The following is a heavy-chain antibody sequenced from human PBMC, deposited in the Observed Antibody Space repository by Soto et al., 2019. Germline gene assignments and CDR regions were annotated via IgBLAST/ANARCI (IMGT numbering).Heavy chain of an antibody. Sequence: CSGYTFSNFWIAWVRQLPGKGLEWMGIIYPGDYETRYSPSFHGKVTISADRSIGTAYLQWSSLEASDSAFYFCARSPRSSPYFDYWGQGALVTVSS. CDR3: ARSPRSSPYFDY. CDR1: GYTFSNFW. V-gene: IGHV5-51*01. CDR2: IYPGDYET. J-gene: IGHJ4*02. D-gene: IGHD6-13*01.